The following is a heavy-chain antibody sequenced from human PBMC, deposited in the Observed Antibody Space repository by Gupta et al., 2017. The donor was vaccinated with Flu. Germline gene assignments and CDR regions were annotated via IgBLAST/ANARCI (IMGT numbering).Heavy chain of an antibody. CDR3: ARGESGYSYGYIDY. CDR2: IIPMFGTA. D-gene: IGHD5-18*01. V-gene: IGHV1-69*01. Sequence: QVHLVQPGAVAQRPGPSVKVSCKASGGTFSSYVTSWVRRAPGQGLEWIGGIIPMFGTANYAQKFQGRVTITADESTSTAYMELSSLRSEDTAVYYCARGESGYSYGYIDYWGQGTLVTVSS. CDR1: GGTFSSYV. J-gene: IGHJ4*02.